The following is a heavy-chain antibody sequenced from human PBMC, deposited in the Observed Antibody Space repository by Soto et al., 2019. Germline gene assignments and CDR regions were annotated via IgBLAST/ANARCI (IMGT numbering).Heavy chain of an antibody. CDR2: VDPEDAET. Sequence: QLQLVQSGAEVKKPGASVKVSCKVSGYTLAELSMHWVRQAPGKGLEWMGGVDPEDAETIYAQKFQGRVSMTMDTSTDTAYMELTSLRAEDSAVYYCTTGQRPIRFLEWLSRYYFDFWGQGTLVTVSS. CDR3: TTGQRPIRFLEWLSRYYFDF. J-gene: IGHJ4*02. CDR1: GYTLAELS. D-gene: IGHD3-3*01. V-gene: IGHV1-24*01.